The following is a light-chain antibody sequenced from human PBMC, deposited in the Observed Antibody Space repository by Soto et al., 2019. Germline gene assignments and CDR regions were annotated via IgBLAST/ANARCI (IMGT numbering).Light chain of an antibody. CDR3: SSYAGSNNFVV. J-gene: IGLJ3*02. Sequence: QSVLTQPPSASGSPGQSVTISCTGTSSDVGGYNFVSWYQQHPGKAPKLMIFDVIKRPSGVPDRFSGSKSGNTASLTVSGLQAEDEADYYCSSYAGSNNFVVFGGGTQLTVL. CDR1: SSDVGGYNF. CDR2: DVI. V-gene: IGLV2-8*01.